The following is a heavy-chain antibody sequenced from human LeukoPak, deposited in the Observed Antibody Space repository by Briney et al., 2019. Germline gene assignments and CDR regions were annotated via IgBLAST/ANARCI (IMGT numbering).Heavy chain of an antibody. Sequence: GGSLRLSCAASGFSVSNNYMSWVRQAPGKGLEWVSVFYSGGTIRYAESVRDRFIISRDVSKNILYLQMNSLRAEDTAVYYCVRDPDNSGSGRYFEDWGRGSLVTVSS. CDR1: GFSVSNNY. V-gene: IGHV3-66*01. J-gene: IGHJ4*02. D-gene: IGHD3-10*01. CDR3: VRDPDNSGSGRYFED. CDR2: FYSGGTI.